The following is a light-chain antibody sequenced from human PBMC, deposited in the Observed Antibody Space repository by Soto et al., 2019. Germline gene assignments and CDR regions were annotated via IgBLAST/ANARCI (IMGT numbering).Light chain of an antibody. V-gene: IGLV1-44*01. Sequence: QSVLTQPPSVSATPGQRVTSACSGTYSNIGTNTVAWYQRLPGTAPKLLIYSNNERPSGVPDRFSGSKSGSSASLAISGLQSADEADYYCAAWDDSLNSPRMLFGGGTQLTVL. CDR2: SNN. J-gene: IGLJ2*01. CDR3: AAWDDSLNSPRML. CDR1: YSNIGTNT.